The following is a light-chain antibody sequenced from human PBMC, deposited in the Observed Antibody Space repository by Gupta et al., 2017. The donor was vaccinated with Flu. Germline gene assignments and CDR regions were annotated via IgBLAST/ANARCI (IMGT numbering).Light chain of an antibody. CDR3: GQFGGSGNWV. Sequence: TVTITCAGSSGEAGRCKYVSWYQQTPGQPPRTVMYEASKRASGVPDRFSGAKFGKKAVLTVTGAQAEDEADYYCGQFGGSGNWVFGGGTKLSVL. CDR1: SGEAGRCKY. J-gene: IGLJ2*01. CDR2: EAS. V-gene: IGLV8-61*01.